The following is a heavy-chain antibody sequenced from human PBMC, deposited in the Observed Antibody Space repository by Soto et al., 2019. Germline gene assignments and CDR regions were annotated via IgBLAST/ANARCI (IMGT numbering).Heavy chain of an antibody. CDR1: GFSLSTSGVG. D-gene: IGHD3-3*01. CDR2: IYWDADK. V-gene: IGHV2-5*02. CDR3: AHRKYDFWSGHSEAFDI. J-gene: IGHJ3*02. Sequence: QITLKESGPTLVKPTQPLTLTCTFSGFSLSTSGVGVGWIRQPPGKALEWLALIYWDADKRYSPSLKSRLSITRHNSKVQVVLTMTNMDPVDTATYYCAHRKYDFWSGHSEAFDIWGQGTMVTVSS.